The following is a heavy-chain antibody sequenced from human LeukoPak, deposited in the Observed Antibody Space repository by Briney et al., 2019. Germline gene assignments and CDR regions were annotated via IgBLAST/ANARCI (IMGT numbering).Heavy chain of an antibody. CDR2: ISYDGSNK. V-gene: IGHV3-30*18. Sequence: PGGSLRLSCAASGFTFSIYGMHWVRQAPGKGLEWVADISYDGSNKYYADSVKGRFTISRDNSKNTLYRQMNSLRAEDTAVYYCAKDYGDSSFDPWGQGTLVTVSS. J-gene: IGHJ5*02. D-gene: IGHD4-17*01. CDR1: GFTFSIYG. CDR3: AKDYGDSSFDP.